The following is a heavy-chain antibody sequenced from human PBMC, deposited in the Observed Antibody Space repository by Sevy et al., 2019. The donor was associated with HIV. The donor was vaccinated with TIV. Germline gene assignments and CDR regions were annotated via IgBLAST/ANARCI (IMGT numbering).Heavy chain of an antibody. V-gene: IGHV3-64D*06. CDR3: VKGVLVVPAANGAFDI. CDR1: GFTFSSYA. J-gene: IGHJ3*02. D-gene: IGHD2-2*01. CDR2: ISRNGGSK. Sequence: GGSLRLSCSASGFTFSSYAMHWVRQAPGKGLEYVSAISRNGGSKYYADSVKGRFTISRDNSKNTLYLQMSSLRAEDTGVYYCVKGVLVVPAANGAFDIWGQGTMVTVSS.